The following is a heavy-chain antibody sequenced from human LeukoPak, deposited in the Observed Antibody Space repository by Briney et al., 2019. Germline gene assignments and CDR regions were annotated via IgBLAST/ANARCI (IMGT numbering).Heavy chain of an antibody. CDR3: AKEPGGLVTNYFDY. CDR1: GFTFSSYG. Sequence: PGGSLRLSCAASGFTFSSYGTHWVRQAPGKGLEWVAFIRYDGSNKYYADSVKGRFTISRDNSKNTLYLQMNSLRAEDTAVYYCAKEPGGLVTNYFDYWGQGTLVTVSS. D-gene: IGHD3/OR15-3a*01. V-gene: IGHV3-30*02. J-gene: IGHJ4*02. CDR2: IRYDGSNK.